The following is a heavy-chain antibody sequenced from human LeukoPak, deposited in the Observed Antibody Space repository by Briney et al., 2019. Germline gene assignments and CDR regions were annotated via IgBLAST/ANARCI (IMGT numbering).Heavy chain of an antibody. Sequence: GGSLRLSCAASGFTLSSYGMNWVRQAPGKGLEWVSYISSSSYISSGSSTIYYPDSVKGRFTISRDNAKNSLYLQMNSLRVEDTAVYYCARVGSGWSGLDYWGQGTLVTVSS. V-gene: IGHV3-48*01. CDR1: GFTLSSYG. J-gene: IGHJ4*02. CDR3: ARVGSGWSGLDY. CDR2: ISSGSSTI. D-gene: IGHD6-19*01.